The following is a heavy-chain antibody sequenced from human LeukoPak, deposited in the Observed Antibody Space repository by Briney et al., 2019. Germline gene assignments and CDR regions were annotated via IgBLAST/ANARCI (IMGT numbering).Heavy chain of an antibody. CDR3: ASTMTFDS. D-gene: IGHD3-22*01. Sequence: GGYLRLSCAASGFTFSNYYMHWVRQPPGRGLEWVANINQDGSEQYYVDSVKGRFTISRDNSKNSLYLQMNSLRPEDTAVYYCASTMTFDSWGQGTLVTVSS. CDR1: GFTFSNYY. V-gene: IGHV3-7*01. CDR2: INQDGSEQ. J-gene: IGHJ4*02.